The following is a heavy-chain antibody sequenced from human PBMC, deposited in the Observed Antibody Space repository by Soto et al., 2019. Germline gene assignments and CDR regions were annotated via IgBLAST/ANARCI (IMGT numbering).Heavy chain of an antibody. CDR3: ARVDTWELLPGRPADY. V-gene: IGHV3-30-3*01. D-gene: IGHD1-26*01. CDR1: GFTFSSYA. J-gene: IGHJ4*02. Sequence: PGGSLRLSCAASGFTFSSYAMHWVRQAPGKGPEWVAVISYDGSNKYYADSVKGRFTISRDNSKNTLYLQMNSLRAEDTAVYYCARVDTWELLPGRPADYWGQGTLVTVSS. CDR2: ISYDGSNK.